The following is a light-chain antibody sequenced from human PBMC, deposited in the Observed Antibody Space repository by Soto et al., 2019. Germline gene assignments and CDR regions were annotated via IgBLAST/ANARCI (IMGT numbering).Light chain of an antibody. J-gene: IGLJ1*01. Sequence: QSALTQSPSASGSPGQSVTISCTGTSSDVGGYNYVSWYQQHPGKAPKLTIYEVSKRRSGVPDRFSGSKSGNTASLTVSGLQAEDEADYYCSSYAGTNNFVFGTGTKLTVL. CDR1: SSDVGGYNY. CDR3: SSYAGTNNFV. CDR2: EVS. V-gene: IGLV2-8*01.